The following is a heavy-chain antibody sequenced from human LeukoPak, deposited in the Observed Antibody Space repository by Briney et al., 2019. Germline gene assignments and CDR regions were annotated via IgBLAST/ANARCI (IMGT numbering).Heavy chain of an antibody. CDR3: TKDDYDPIGAFTSAY. CDR2: ISDSGSST. V-gene: IGHV3-23*01. CDR1: GFTFSSHA. J-gene: IGHJ4*02. Sequence: GGSLRLSCAASGFTFSSHAMSWVRQAPGKGLEWVSTISDSGSSTSYAPSVKGRFNISRDNSKIMVYMQMNSLRAEDTAVYFCTKDDYDPIGAFTSAYWGRGTLVSVSS. D-gene: IGHD3-22*01.